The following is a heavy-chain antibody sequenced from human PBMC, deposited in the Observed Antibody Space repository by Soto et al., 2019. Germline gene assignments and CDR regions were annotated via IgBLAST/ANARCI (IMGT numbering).Heavy chain of an antibody. Sequence: LRLSCAASGFTFTRYSMNWVRQAPGKGLEWVSSISSTTNYIYYGDSMKGRFTISRDNAKNSVYLEMNSLRAEDTAVYYCARESEDLTSNFDYWGQGTLVTVSS. CDR2: ISSTTNYI. V-gene: IGHV3-21*06. CDR3: ARESEDLTSNFDY. CDR1: GFTFTRYS. J-gene: IGHJ4*02.